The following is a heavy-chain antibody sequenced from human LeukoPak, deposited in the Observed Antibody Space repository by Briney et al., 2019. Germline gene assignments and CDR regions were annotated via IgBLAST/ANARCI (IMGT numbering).Heavy chain of an antibody. CDR2: INAGNGNT. D-gene: IGHD3-10*01. CDR1: GYTFTSYT. Sequence: GASVKVSCKTSGYTFTSYTMHWVRQAPGQRLEWMGWINAGNGNTKYSQEFQGRVTITRDASASTAYMELSSLRSEDMAVYYCAILEFYYGSVPPWGQGTLVTVSS. V-gene: IGHV1-3*03. J-gene: IGHJ5*02. CDR3: AILEFYYGSVPP.